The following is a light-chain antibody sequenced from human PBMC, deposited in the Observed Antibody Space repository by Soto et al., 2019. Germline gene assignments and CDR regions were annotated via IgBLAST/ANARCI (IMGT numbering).Light chain of an antibody. CDR3: SSYADSISVL. Sequence: QSALTQPPSASGSPGQSVTISCTGTSSDVGAYNYVSWYQQHPGKAPKLMIYEVTKRPSGVPDRFSGSKSSNTASLTVSCLQAEDEADYYCSSYADSISVLFGGGTKLTVL. CDR1: SSDVGAYNY. CDR2: EVT. J-gene: IGLJ3*02. V-gene: IGLV2-8*01.